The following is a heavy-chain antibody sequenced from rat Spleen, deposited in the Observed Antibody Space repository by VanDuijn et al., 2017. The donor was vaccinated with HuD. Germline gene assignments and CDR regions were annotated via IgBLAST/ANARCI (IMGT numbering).Heavy chain of an antibody. J-gene: IGHJ2*01. Sequence: EVQLVESGGGLVQPGRSLKLSCAVSGFTFKNYVMAWVRQAPTKGLEWVATISSDGGRNFYRDSVKGRFTISRDNAKSTLSLQMDSLRSEDTATYYCARRHYGYTDYFDYWGQGVMVTVSS. CDR1: GFTFKNYV. V-gene: IGHV5-29*01. CDR3: ARRHYGYTDYFDY. D-gene: IGHD1-9*01. CDR2: ISSDGGRN.